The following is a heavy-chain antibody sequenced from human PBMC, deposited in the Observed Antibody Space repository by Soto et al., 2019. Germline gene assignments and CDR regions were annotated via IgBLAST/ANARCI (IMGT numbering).Heavy chain of an antibody. D-gene: IGHD4-17*01. V-gene: IGHV4-34*01. CDR2: INHSGST. CDR3: ARGGGFFYGDYGEYYYYYGMDV. CDR1: GGSFSGYY. J-gene: IGHJ6*02. Sequence: SETLSLTCAVYGGSFSGYYWSWIRQPPGKGLEWIGEINHSGSTNYNPSLKSRVTISVDTSKNQFSLKLSPVTAADTAVYYCARGGGFFYGDYGEYYYYYGMDVWGQGTTVTVSS.